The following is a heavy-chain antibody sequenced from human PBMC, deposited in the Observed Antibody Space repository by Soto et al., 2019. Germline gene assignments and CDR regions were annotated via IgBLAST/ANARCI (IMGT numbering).Heavy chain of an antibody. CDR1: GFTFNTYV. CDR2: MSDDGNNN. Sequence: GGSLRLSFAASGFTFNTYVMHWVRQAPGKGLEGVALMSDDGNNNYYADSVKGRFTISIHNSKNTLCLQLNSLRAEDTAVYYCARAYCSSTTCSTAEFAFHXWGQATMVTVS. D-gene: IGHD2-2*01. V-gene: IGHV3-30*04. CDR3: ARAYCSSTTCSTAEFAFHX. J-gene: IGHJ3*02.